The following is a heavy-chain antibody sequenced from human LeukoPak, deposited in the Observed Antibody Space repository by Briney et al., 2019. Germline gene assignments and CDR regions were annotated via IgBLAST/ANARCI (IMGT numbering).Heavy chain of an antibody. J-gene: IGHJ6*03. CDR1: GGTFSSYA. V-gene: IGHV1-69*06. D-gene: IGHD4-17*01. CDR2: VIPIFCTA. Sequence: GASVKVSCEPSGGTFSSYAISGVRQAPGQGLGWIGGVIPIFCTANYAQKFQGRGTITADKSTSTAYMELSSLRSDDTAVYYCTRGTATVTIHKNYYMDVWGKGTTVTVS. CDR3: TRGTATVTIHKNYYMDV.